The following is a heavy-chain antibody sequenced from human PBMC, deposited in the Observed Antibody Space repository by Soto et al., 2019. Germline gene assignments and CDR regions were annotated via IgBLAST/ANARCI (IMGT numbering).Heavy chain of an antibody. Sequence: QVQLVESGGGVVQPGRSLRLSCAASGFTFSSYGMHWVRQAPGKGLEWVAVISYDGSNKYYADSVKGRFTISRDNSKNTLYLQMNSLRAEDTAVYYCAKGSEIVATDYWGQGSLVTLSS. J-gene: IGHJ4*02. CDR2: ISYDGSNK. CDR1: GFTFSSYG. V-gene: IGHV3-30*18. D-gene: IGHD5-12*01. CDR3: AKGSEIVATDY.